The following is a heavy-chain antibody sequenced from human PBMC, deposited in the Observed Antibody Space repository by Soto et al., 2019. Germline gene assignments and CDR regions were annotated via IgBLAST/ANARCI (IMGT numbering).Heavy chain of an antibody. CDR1: GGTFSSYT. CDR3: ARDSPVVPAAEFYYYYMDV. J-gene: IGHJ6*03. CDR2: IIPILGIA. D-gene: IGHD2-2*01. Sequence: QVQLVQSGAEVKKPGSSGKVSCKASGGTFSSYTISGVRQAPGQGLEWMGRIIPILGIANYAQKFQGRVTITADKSTSTAYMELSSLRSEDTAVYYCARDSPVVPAAEFYYYYMDVWGKGTTVTVSS. V-gene: IGHV1-69*08.